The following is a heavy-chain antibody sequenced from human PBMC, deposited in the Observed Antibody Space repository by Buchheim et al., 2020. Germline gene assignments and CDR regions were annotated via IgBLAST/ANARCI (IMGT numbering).Heavy chain of an antibody. D-gene: IGHD3-3*01. V-gene: IGHV1-46*01. J-gene: IGHJ4*02. CDR3: ARDSGLRSLEWSFDY. CDR2: INPSGGST. CDR1: GYTFTNYY. Sequence: QVQLVQSGAEVKRPGASVKVSCKASGYTFTNYYIHWVRQAPGEGLEWMGVINPSGGSTSYAQTFQGRVTMTRETSTSTVHMELSSLRSEDTALYYCARDSGLRSLEWSFDYWGQGTL.